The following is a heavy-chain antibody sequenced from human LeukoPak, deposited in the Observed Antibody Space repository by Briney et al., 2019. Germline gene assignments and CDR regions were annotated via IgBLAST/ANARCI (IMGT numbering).Heavy chain of an antibody. D-gene: IGHD3-22*01. V-gene: IGHV5-51*01. CDR1: GYSFTSYW. J-gene: IGHJ4*02. Sequence: GESLQISCQGSGYSFTSYWIGWVRQMPGKGLEWMGIIYPGDSDTRYSPSFQGQVTISADKSISTAYLQWSSLKASDTAMYYCARRPGRYYYDSSGYDYWGQGTLVTVSS. CDR2: IYPGDSDT. CDR3: ARRPGRYYYDSSGYDY.